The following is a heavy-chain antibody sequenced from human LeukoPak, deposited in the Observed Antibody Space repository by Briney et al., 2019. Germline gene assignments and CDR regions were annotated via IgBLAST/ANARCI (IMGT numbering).Heavy chain of an antibody. CDR3: ARDRICSSTSCYYDYYYGMDV. V-gene: IGHV1-69*01. Sequence: ASVKVSCKASGGTFSSYAISWVRQAPGQGLEWMGGIIPIFGTANYAQKFQGRVTITADESTSTAYMELSSLRSEDTAVYYCARDRICSSTSCYYDYYYGMDVWGQGTTVTVSS. CDR1: GGTFSSYA. J-gene: IGHJ6*02. D-gene: IGHD2-2*01. CDR2: IIPIFGTA.